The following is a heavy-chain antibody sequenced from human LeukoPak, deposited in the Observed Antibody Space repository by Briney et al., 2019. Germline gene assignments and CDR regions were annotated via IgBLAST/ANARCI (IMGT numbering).Heavy chain of an antibody. Sequence: ASVKASCKASGYTFADYYIHWVRQAPGQGLEWMGLINPNTGGTNYAQKFQGRVTMTRDTSITTAYMELSRLRSDDTAVYYCARRPIVGVPAPIDYWGQGNLVTVSS. V-gene: IGHV1-2*02. CDR1: GYTFADYY. J-gene: IGHJ4*02. CDR3: ARRPIVGVPAPIDY. CDR2: INPNTGGT. D-gene: IGHD2-2*01.